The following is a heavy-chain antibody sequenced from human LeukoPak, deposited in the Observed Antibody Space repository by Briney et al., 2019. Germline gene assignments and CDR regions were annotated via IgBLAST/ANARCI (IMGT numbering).Heavy chain of an antibody. D-gene: IGHD3-3*01. Sequence: PSETLSLTCTVSGGSISSGDYYWSWIRQPPGKGLEWIGYIYYSGSTYYNPSLKSRVTISVDTSKNQFSLKLSSVTAADTAVYYCARTPSLYDFWCGTQEMINWFDPWGQGTLVTVSS. CDR1: GGSISSGDYY. CDR2: IYYSGST. V-gene: IGHV4-30-4*01. J-gene: IGHJ5*02. CDR3: ARTPSLYDFWCGTQEMINWFDP.